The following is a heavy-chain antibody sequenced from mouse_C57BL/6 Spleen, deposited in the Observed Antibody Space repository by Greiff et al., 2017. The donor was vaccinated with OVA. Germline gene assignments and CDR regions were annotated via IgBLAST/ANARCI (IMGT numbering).Heavy chain of an antibody. CDR3: ARKAYYGYDGYAMDY. J-gene: IGHJ4*01. D-gene: IGHD2-9*01. V-gene: IGHV5-17*01. CDR1: GFTFSDYG. CDR2: ISSGSSTI. Sequence: EVNVVESGGGLVKPGGSLKLSCAASGFTFSDYGMHWVRQAPEKGLEWVAYISSGSSTIDYADPVKGRFTISRDNAKNTLFLQMTSLRSEDTAMYYCARKAYYGYDGYAMDYWGQGTSVTVSS.